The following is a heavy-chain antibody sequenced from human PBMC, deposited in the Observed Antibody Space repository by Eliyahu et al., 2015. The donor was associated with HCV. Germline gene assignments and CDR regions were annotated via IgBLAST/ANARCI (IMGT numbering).Heavy chain of an antibody. D-gene: IGHD1-20*01. CDR1: GFSLRTSGMC. V-gene: IGHV2-70*01. CDR3: ARTSLTGDSYFDY. J-gene: IGHJ4*02. CDR2: IDWNDDK. Sequence: QVTLRESGPALVKPTQTLTLTCSFSGFSLRTSGMCVGWIRQPPGKALEWLALIDWNDDKYYSTSLRTRLTISKETSKNQVVLTMTNMDPVDTATYYCARTSLTGDSYFDYWGQGTLVTVSS.